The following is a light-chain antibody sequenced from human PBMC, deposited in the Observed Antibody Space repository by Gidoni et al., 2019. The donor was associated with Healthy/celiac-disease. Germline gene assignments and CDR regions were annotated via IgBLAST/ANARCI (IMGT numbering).Light chain of an antibody. J-gene: IGKJ3*01. CDR2: AAS. Sequence: DIQMTQSPSSLSASVGDRVTITCRASQSISIYLNWYQQKPGKAPKLLIYAASSLQSGVPSRFSGSGSGTDFTLTISSLQPEDFATYYCQQSYSTPLFGPGTKVEIK. CDR3: QQSYSTPL. V-gene: IGKV1-39*01. CDR1: QSISIY.